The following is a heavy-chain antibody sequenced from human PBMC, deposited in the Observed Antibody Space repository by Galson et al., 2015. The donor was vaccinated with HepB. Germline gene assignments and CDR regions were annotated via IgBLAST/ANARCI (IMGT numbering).Heavy chain of an antibody. J-gene: IGHJ4*02. CDR2: IGTGYGSI. CDR1: GFTFTDYY. D-gene: IGHD4-23*01. V-gene: IGHV3-11*01. CDR3: GRVADGGKSGRHFDY. Sequence: SLRLSCAASGFTFTDYYMTWIRQAPGKGLEWVADIGTGYGSITYADSVTGRFSISRDNAKRSLFLQMNSVRAEDTAFYYCGRVADGGKSGRHFDYWGQGIPVIVSA.